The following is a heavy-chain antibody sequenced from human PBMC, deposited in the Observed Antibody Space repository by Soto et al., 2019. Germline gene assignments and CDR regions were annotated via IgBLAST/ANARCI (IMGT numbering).Heavy chain of an antibody. CDR1: GFTFSSYA. CDR2: ISGSGSTI. Sequence: GGSLRLSCVGSGFTFSSYAVSWVRQAPGKGPEWISSISGSGSTIYYADSVKGRFTISRDNSKNTLYLQMSSLRAEDTAVYYCAKVFYHYDSSGYYYFDYWGQGTLVTVSS. V-gene: IGHV3-23*01. J-gene: IGHJ4*02. CDR3: AKVFYHYDSSGYYYFDY. D-gene: IGHD3-22*01.